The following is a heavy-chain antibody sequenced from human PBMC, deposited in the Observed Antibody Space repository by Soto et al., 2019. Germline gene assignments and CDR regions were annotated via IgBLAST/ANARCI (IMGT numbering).Heavy chain of an antibody. CDR2: IYYSGST. D-gene: IGHD6-19*01. V-gene: IGHV4-59*01. J-gene: IGHJ6*02. Sequence: SETLSLTCTVSGGSISSYYWSWIRQPPGKGLEWIGYIYYSGSTNYNPSLKSRVTISVDTSKNRLSLKLSSVTAADTAVYYCARDHPDIAVAGSLYYYYYGIDVWGQGTTVTVSS. CDR3: ARDHPDIAVAGSLYYYYYGIDV. CDR1: GGSISSYY.